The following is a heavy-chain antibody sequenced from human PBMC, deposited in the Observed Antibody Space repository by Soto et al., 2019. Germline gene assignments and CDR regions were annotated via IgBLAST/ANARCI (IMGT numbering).Heavy chain of an antibody. Sequence: ASVKVSCKASGYTFTSYGISWVRQAPGQGLEWMGWISAYNGNTNYAQKLQGRVTMTTDTSTSTAYRELRSLRSDDTAVYYCARLVVPAAMRSHNYYYYYYMDVWGKGTTVTVSS. V-gene: IGHV1-18*01. J-gene: IGHJ6*03. D-gene: IGHD2-2*01. CDR2: ISAYNGNT. CDR1: GYTFTSYG. CDR3: ARLVVPAAMRSHNYYYYYYMDV.